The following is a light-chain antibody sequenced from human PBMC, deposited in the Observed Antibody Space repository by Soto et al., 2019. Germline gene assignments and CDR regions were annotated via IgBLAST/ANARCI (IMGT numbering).Light chain of an antibody. V-gene: IGKV3D-15*01. CDR3: QQYYNGNPWR. CDR1: QSIRTS. Sequence: THTPASLSAKSVNTATLSYRLSQSIRTSLAWYQQKPGQAPRLVIFDASNRANGVQARFGGSGSGTEFTLTISSLQSEDFAVYYCQQYYNGNPWRLGQGTKVEI. J-gene: IGKJ1*01. CDR2: DAS.